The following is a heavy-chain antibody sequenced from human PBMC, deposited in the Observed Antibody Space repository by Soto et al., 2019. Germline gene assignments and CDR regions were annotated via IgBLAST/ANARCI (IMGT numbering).Heavy chain of an antibody. D-gene: IGHD4-17*01. CDR3: ARADYGDYERDNWFDP. Sequence: SETLSLTCTVSGGSISSYYWSWIRQPPGKGLEWIGYIYYSGSTNYNPSLKSRVTISVDTSKNQFSLKLSSVTAADTAVYYCARADYGDYERDNWFDPWGQGTLVTVSS. CDR1: GGSISSYY. V-gene: IGHV4-59*01. CDR2: IYYSGST. J-gene: IGHJ5*02.